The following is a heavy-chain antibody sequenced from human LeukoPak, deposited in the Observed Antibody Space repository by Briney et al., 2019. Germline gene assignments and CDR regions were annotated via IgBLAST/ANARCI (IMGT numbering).Heavy chain of an antibody. CDR2: IYYSGST. CDR1: GGSISSYY. V-gene: IGHV4-59*01. J-gene: IGHJ4*02. CDR3: AAGIAVAGNFDY. D-gene: IGHD6-19*01. Sequence: SETLSLTCTVSGGSISSYYWSWIRQPPGEGLEWIGYIYYSGSTNYNPSLKSRVTISVDTSKNQFSLKLSSVTAADTAVYYCAAGIAVAGNFDYWGQGTLVTVSS.